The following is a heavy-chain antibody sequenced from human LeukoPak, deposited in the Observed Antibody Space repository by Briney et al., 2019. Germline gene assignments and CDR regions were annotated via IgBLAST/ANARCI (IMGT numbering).Heavy chain of an antibody. V-gene: IGHV4-39*01. CDR1: GGSISSSSYY. Sequence: SETLSLTCTVSGGSISSSSYYWGWIRQPPGKGLEWIGSIYYSGSTYYNPSLKSRVTISVDTSKNQFSLKLSSVTAADTAVYYCARHSVSGSYYTDYWGQGTLVTVSS. CDR2: IYYSGST. J-gene: IGHJ4*02. D-gene: IGHD1-26*01. CDR3: ARHSVSGSYYTDY.